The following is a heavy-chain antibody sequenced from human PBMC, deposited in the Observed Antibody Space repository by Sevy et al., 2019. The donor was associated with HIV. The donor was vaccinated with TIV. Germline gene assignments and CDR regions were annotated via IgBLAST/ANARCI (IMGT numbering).Heavy chain of an antibody. CDR1: GFTFRSYW. D-gene: IGHD2-2*01. CDR2: IKLDGSEK. CDR3: ARDCSSTSCLWGMDV. Sequence: GGSLRLSCVASGFTFRSYWMSWVRQAPGKGLEWVANIKLDGSEKYYVDSVKGRFPISRDNAKNSLYLQMNSLRAEDTAVYYCARDCSSTSCLWGMDVWGQGTTVTVSS. V-gene: IGHV3-7*03. J-gene: IGHJ6*02.